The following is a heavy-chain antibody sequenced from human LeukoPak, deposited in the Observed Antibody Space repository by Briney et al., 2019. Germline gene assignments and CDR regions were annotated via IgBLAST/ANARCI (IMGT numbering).Heavy chain of an antibody. J-gene: IGHJ4*02. CDR3: AKDRPNYYGSNGHYYKLNGDC. Sequence: GGSLRLSCAASGFTFSSYAMSWVRQAPGKGMEWVSSITSSGAATYYADSVKGRFTISRDNSDNTLYLQMNSLRAEDTAVYYCAKDRPNYYGSNGHYYKLNGDCWGQGTLVTVSS. CDR1: GFTFSSYA. CDR2: ITSSGAAT. D-gene: IGHD3-22*01. V-gene: IGHV3-23*01.